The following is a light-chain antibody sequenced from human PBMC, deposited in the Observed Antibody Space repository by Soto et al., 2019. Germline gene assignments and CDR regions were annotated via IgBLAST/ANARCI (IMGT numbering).Light chain of an antibody. CDR2: GVT. J-gene: IGLJ1*01. Sequence: QSALTQPASVPGSPGQSITISCTGTSSDDGGYNYVSWYQQHPGIAPKLLIYGVTNRPSGVSPRFSGSKSGNTASLTISGLQAEDEADYHCSSYTSASTLLYLFGTGTKLTVL. CDR3: SSYTSASTLLYL. CDR1: SSDDGGYNY. V-gene: IGLV2-14*01.